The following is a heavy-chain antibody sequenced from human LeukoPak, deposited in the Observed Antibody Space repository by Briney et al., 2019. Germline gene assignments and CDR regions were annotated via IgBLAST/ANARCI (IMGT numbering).Heavy chain of an antibody. J-gene: IGHJ4*02. CDR3: ARDSRFGDPSNGY. D-gene: IGHD3-10*01. Sequence: ASVKISCKASGYTFTSYGISWVRHAPGQGLEWIGWISAYNGNTNYAQKLQGRVTMTTDTSTSTAYMELRSLRSDDTAVYYCARDSRFGDPSNGYWGQGTLVTVSS. CDR1: GYTFTSYG. CDR2: ISAYNGNT. V-gene: IGHV1-18*04.